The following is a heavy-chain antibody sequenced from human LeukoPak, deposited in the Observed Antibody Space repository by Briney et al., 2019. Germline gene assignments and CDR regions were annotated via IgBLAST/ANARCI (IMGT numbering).Heavy chain of an antibody. CDR1: GFTFSSYS. J-gene: IGHJ4*02. CDR3: ATAPGDYYDSSGYYYYFDY. CDR2: ISSSSSYI. Sequence: GGSPRLSCAASGFTFSSYSMNWVRQAPGKGLEWVSSISSSSSYIYYADSVKGRFTISRDNAKNSLYLQMNSLRAEDTAVYYCATAPGDYYDSSGYYYYFDYRGQGTLVTVSS. D-gene: IGHD3-22*01. V-gene: IGHV3-21*01.